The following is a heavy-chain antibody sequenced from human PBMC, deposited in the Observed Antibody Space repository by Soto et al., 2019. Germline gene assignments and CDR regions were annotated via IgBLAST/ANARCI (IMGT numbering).Heavy chain of an antibody. CDR3: ARDTGSGSPNWFDP. D-gene: IGHD3-10*01. Sequence: QLQLQESGSGLVKPSQTLSLTCAVSGGPISSGGYSWSWIRQPPGKGLEWIGYIYHSGSTYYNPSLKSRVTISVDRSKNQFSLKLSSVTAADTAVYYCARDTGSGSPNWFDPWGQGTLVTVSS. CDR1: GGPISSGGYS. CDR2: IYHSGST. V-gene: IGHV4-30-2*01. J-gene: IGHJ5*02.